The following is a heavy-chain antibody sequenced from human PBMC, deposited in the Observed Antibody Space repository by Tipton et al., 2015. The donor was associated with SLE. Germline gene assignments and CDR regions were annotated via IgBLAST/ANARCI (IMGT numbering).Heavy chain of an antibody. CDR3: ARPYYSGSYGGFYS. V-gene: IGHV4-59*11. CDR1: GASISSQY. D-gene: IGHD1-26*01. J-gene: IGHJ4*02. Sequence: TLSLTCSVSGASISSQYWGWIRQPPGKGLEWIGYIYHSGYSSTNYNPSLKSRVTLSVGTSKNQCFLKLNSVTAADTALYYCARPYYSGSYGGFYSWGQGTLVTVSA. CDR2: IYHSGYSST.